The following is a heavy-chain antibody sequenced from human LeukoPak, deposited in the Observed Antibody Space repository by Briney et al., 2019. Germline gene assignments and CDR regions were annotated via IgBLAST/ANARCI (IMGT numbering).Heavy chain of an antibody. J-gene: IGHJ4*02. Sequence: PSETLSLTCAVYGGSFSGYYWNWIRQPPGKGLEWFGEINHSGSTNYNPSLKSRVTISVDTSKNQFSLKLSSVTAADTAVYYCARRGSSWYWGGGFDYWGQGTLVTVSS. D-gene: IGHD6-13*01. CDR3: ARRGSSWYWGGGFDY. CDR1: GGSFSGYY. V-gene: IGHV4-34*01. CDR2: INHSGST.